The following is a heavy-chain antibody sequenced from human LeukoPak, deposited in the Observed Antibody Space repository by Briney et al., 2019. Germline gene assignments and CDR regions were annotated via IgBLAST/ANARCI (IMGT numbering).Heavy chain of an antibody. V-gene: IGHV4-59*01. CDR1: GGSISSYY. CDR2: IYYSGST. CDR3: AGPDPILTGKKRDYYYYGMDV. D-gene: IGHD3-9*01. Sequence: PSETLSLTCTVSGGSISSYYWSWIRQPPGKGLEWIGYIYYSGSTNYNPSLKSRVTISVDTSKNQFSLKLSSVTAADTAVYYCAGPDPILTGKKRDYYYYGMDVWGQGTTVTVSS. J-gene: IGHJ6*02.